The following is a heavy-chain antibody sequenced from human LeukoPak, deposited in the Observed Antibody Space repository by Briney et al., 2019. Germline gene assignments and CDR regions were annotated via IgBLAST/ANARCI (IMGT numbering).Heavy chain of an antibody. CDR3: AKGRGIAVAVPFDY. CDR1: GFTFSIFG. J-gene: IGHJ4*02. V-gene: IGHV3-23*01. Sequence: PGGSLRLSCAASGFTFSIFGMSWIRKAPGKGLERVSGITNGGEDTYYADSVKGRFTISRDNSKNTLYLQMNSLRAEDTAVYYCAKGRGIAVAVPFDYWGQGTLVTVSS. D-gene: IGHD6-19*01. CDR2: ITNGGEDT.